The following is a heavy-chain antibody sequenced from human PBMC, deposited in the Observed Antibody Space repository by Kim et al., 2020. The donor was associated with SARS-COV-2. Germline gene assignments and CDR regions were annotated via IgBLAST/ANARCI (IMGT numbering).Heavy chain of an antibody. D-gene: IGHD6-13*01. V-gene: IGHV3-11*04. Sequence: DLVKHRFTLSRDNAKNSLYLQMESLRVDDTAVYYCAGDIRTRLVPGMDDCWGQGTLVTVSS. J-gene: IGHJ4*02. CDR3: AGDIRTRLVPGMDDC.